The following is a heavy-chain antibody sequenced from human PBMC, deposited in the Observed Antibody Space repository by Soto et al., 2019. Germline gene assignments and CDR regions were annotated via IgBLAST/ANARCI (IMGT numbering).Heavy chain of an antibody. J-gene: IGHJ4*02. Sequence: SVKVSCTASGDTLSSYAINWVRQVPGQGLEWMGGTTPIIGTVDYGQKFQGRVTISVDEPPATSYMEMSSLRSEDTAVYYCAAGDSSDTGDHWGQGTLVTVSS. D-gene: IGHD5-18*01. CDR3: AAGDSSDTGDH. CDR1: GDTLSSYA. CDR2: TTPIIGTV. V-gene: IGHV1-69*13.